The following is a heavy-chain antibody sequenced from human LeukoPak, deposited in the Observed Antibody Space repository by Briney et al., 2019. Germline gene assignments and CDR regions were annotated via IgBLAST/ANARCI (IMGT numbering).Heavy chain of an antibody. J-gene: IGHJ4*02. CDR2: INQDESSK. Sequence: GGSLRLSCAVSGFTFSSYWMGWVRQAPGKGLAWVANINQDESSKYYEDSVKGRFTISRDNAKNSLYLQMNSLRAEDTAVYYCAREGSYPFDYWGQGTLVTVSS. CDR3: AREGSYPFDY. V-gene: IGHV3-7*03. CDR1: GFTFSSYW.